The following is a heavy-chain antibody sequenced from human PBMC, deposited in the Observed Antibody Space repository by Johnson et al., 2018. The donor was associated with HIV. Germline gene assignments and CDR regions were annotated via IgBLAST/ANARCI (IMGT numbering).Heavy chain of an antibody. CDR2: ISYDGSNK. CDR1: GFTFNHYW. D-gene: IGHD1-1*01. J-gene: IGHJ3*02. Sequence: GLVQPGGSLRLSCAASGFTFNHYWMTWVRQAPGKGLEWVAVISYDGSNKYYADPVKGRFTISRDNSKNTLYLQMNSLRAEDTAVYYCAKEDPWRHAFDIWGQGTVVTVSS. CDR3: AKEDPWRHAFDI. V-gene: IGHV3-30*18.